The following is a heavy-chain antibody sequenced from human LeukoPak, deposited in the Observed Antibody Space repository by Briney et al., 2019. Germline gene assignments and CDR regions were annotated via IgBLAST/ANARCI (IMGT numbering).Heavy chain of an antibody. CDR3: ARALSSDSGWYYFDF. D-gene: IGHD6-19*01. CDR2: IRYGGGDT. Sequence: PGGSLRLSCAASEFTFRNYGMHWVRQAPGKGLEWVTFIRYGGGDTYYADSVKGRFTISRDNSKNILHLQMNSLKAEDTALYYCARALSSDSGWYYFDFWGQGTLVTVSS. CDR1: EFTFRNYG. V-gene: IGHV3-33*01. J-gene: IGHJ4*02.